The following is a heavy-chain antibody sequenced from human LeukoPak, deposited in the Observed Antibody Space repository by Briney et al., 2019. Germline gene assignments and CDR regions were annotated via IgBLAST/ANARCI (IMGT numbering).Heavy chain of an antibody. D-gene: IGHD4-17*01. V-gene: IGHV3-30*03. CDR1: GFTFSSYG. CDR3: ARDGQDYGDYFWYFDY. J-gene: IGHJ4*02. Sequence: GRSLRLSCAASGFTFSSYGMLWVRQAPGKGLEWVAVISYDGSNKYYADSVKGRFTISRDNSKNTLYLQMNSLRAEDTAVYYCARDGQDYGDYFWYFDYWGQGTLVTVSS. CDR2: ISYDGSNK.